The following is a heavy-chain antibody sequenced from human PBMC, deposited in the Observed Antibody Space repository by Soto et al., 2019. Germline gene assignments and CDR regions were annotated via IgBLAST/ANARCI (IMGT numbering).Heavy chain of an antibody. V-gene: IGHV3-21*01. CDR2: ISSSSSYI. D-gene: IGHD4-17*01. Sequence: GGSLRLSCAASGFTFSSYSMNWVRQAPGKGLEWVSSISSSSSYIYYADSVKGRFTISRDNAKNSLYLQMNSLRAEDTAVYYCATSLTTVTTHPDYYYYYMDVWGKGTTVTVSS. CDR1: GFTFSSYS. J-gene: IGHJ6*03. CDR3: ATSLTTVTTHPDYYYYYMDV.